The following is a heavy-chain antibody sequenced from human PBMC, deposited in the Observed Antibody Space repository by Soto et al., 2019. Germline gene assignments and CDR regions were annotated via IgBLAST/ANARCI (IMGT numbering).Heavy chain of an antibody. J-gene: IGHJ3*02. CDR3: AKVGEGELSLRFAFDI. V-gene: IGHV3-23*01. D-gene: IGHD3-16*02. CDR2: ISGSGGST. Sequence: EVPLLESGGGLVQPGGSLRLSCAASGFTFSSYAMSWVRQAPGKGLEWVSAISGSGGSTYYADSVKGRFTISRDNSKNTLYLQMNSLRAEDTAVYYCAKVGEGELSLRFAFDIWGQGTMVTVSS. CDR1: GFTFSSYA.